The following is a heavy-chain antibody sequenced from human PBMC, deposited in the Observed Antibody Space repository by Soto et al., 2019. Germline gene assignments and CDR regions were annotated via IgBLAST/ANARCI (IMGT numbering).Heavy chain of an antibody. J-gene: IGHJ6*02. CDR3: ARQQLDQTGSFYYGMDV. V-gene: IGHV3-11*01. CDR1: GFMFSDYY. Sequence: GGSLRLSCAASGFMFSDYYMTWLRQAPGKGLEWVAHISSSGRKIDVADSVKGRFTISRDNAKKSLFLQLRSLRVEDTAVYYCARQQLDQTGSFYYGMDVWGQGTTVTVSS. CDR2: ISSSGRKI. D-gene: IGHD1-1*01.